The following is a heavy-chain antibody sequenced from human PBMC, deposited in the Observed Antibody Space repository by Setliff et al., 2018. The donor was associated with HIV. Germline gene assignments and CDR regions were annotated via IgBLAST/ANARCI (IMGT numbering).Heavy chain of an antibody. Sequence: SETLSLTCAVYGGSLRGYYWSWVRQSPLKGLEWIGEISHTGNINYNTAPSNRVTVSVDTSKNQFSLKLTSVTAADTAVYFCARGGASSHWLGPWGKGILVTVSS. D-gene: IGHD3-10*01. J-gene: IGHJ5*02. V-gene: IGHV4-34*01. CDR3: ARGGASSHWLGP. CDR2: ISHTGNI. CDR1: GGSLRGYY.